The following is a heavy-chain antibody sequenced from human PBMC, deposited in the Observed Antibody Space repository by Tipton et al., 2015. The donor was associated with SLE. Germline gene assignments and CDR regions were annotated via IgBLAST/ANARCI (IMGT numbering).Heavy chain of an antibody. V-gene: IGHV3-23*01. CDR2: ISGSGGST. Sequence: SLRLSCAASGFTFSSYAMSWVRQAPGKGLAGVSAISGSGGSTYYADSVKGRFTISRDNSKNTLYLQMNSLRAEDTAVYYCARELHCGGDCLTDYWGQGTLVTVSS. CDR1: GFTFSSYA. CDR3: ARELHCGGDCLTDY. J-gene: IGHJ4*02. D-gene: IGHD2-21*01.